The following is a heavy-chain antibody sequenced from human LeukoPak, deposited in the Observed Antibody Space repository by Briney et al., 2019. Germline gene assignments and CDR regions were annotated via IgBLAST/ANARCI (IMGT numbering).Heavy chain of an antibody. CDR3: ARGTTGTTVAYGYSLGS. D-gene: IGHD1-7*01. Sequence: GGSLRLSCAASGFTFSDYYMSWIRQAPGKGLEWVLYISSSGGNIYYADSVKGRFTISRDNAKNSLSLEMNSLRVEDTGVYYCARGTTGTTVAYGYSLGSWGQGTLVTVSS. V-gene: IGHV3-11*01. CDR1: GFTFSDYY. CDR2: ISSSGGNI. J-gene: IGHJ5*02.